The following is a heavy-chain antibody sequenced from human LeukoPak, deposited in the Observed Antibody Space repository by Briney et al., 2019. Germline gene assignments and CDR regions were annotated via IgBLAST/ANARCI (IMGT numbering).Heavy chain of an antibody. CDR1: GFTFSTYA. V-gene: IGHV3-23*01. CDR3: AQGGHDFNPFYY. J-gene: IGHJ4*02. CDR2: IKGGGGDP. Sequence: GGSLRLSCAASGFTFSTYAMGWVRQAPGEGLEWVSSIKGGGGDPFYADSVRGRFTISRDKSKNTLYLQLNSLGAEDAAVYFCAQGGHDFNPFYYWGQGTLVTVSS. D-gene: IGHD2-21*02.